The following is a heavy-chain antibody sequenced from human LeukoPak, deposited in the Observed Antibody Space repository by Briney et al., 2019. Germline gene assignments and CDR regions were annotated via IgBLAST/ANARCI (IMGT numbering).Heavy chain of an antibody. V-gene: IGHV3-74*01. Sequence: GGSLRLSCAVSGLTFSNYWMPWVRQAPGKGLVWVSRINTDGSSTSYADSVKGRFTISRDNAKDTLYLQMSSLRAEDSAVYYCISSSPSFDYWGQGTLVTVSS. J-gene: IGHJ4*02. CDR3: ISSSPSFDY. CDR2: INTDGSST. CDR1: GLTFSNYW.